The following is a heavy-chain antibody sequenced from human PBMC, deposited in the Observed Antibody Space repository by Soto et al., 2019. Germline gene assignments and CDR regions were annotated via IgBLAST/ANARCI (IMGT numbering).Heavy chain of an antibody. CDR2: INYGGNT. D-gene: IGHD2-2*01. V-gene: IGHV4-34*01. CDR1: GGSFSGYY. CDR3: ARAVSCSSTSCYAHYMDV. Sequence: PSETLSLTCAVYGGSFSGYYWSWIRQPPGKGLEWIGEINYGGNTNYNPSLKSRVTISVDTSKSQFSLKLSSVTAADTAVYYCARAVSCSSTSCYAHYMDVWGKGTTVTVSS. J-gene: IGHJ6*03.